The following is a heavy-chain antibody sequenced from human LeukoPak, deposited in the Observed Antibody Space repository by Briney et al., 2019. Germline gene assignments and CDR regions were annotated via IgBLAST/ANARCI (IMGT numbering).Heavy chain of an antibody. D-gene: IGHD6-13*01. J-gene: IGHJ5*02. CDR1: GFTFSSYA. CDR2: ISGSGGST. CDR3: ARDSFHSSSWYARVNWFDP. V-gene: IGHV3-23*01. Sequence: GGSLRLSCAASGFTFSSYAMSWVRQAPGKGLEWVSAISGSGGSTYYADSVKGRFTISRDNAKNSLYLQMNSLRAEDTAVYYCARDSFHSSSWYARVNWFDPWGQGTLVTVSS.